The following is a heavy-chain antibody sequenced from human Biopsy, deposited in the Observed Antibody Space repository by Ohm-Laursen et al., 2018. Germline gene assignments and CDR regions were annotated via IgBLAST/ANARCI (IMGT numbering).Heavy chain of an antibody. J-gene: IGHJ4*02. CDR3: AADINVWNVNY. Sequence: ASVKVSCKVSGYTLNELSVHWVRQVPGKGLEWMGGFAPENGKTIYAQKFQGRITMTEDTSTDTAYMELSSLRSEDTAVYYCAADINVWNVNYWGQGTQVTVSS. V-gene: IGHV1-24*01. CDR1: GYTLNELS. D-gene: IGHD1-1*01. CDR2: FAPENGKT.